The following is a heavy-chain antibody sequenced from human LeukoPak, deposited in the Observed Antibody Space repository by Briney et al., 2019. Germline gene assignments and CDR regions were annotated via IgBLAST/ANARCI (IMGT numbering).Heavy chain of an antibody. D-gene: IGHD6-19*01. CDR3: ARTIIAVAGRWFDP. Sequence: ASVKVSCKASGYTFTSYDINWVRQATGQGVEWIGWMNPNSGNTGYAQKFQGRVTMTRNTSISTAYMELSSLRSEDTAVYYCARTIIAVAGRWFDPWGQGTLVTVSS. J-gene: IGHJ5*02. CDR1: GYTFTSYD. V-gene: IGHV1-8*01. CDR2: MNPNSGNT.